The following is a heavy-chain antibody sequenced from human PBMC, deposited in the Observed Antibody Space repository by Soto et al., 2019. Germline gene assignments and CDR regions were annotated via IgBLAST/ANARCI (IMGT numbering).Heavy chain of an antibody. V-gene: IGHV1-18*01. CDR3: AXXXXXXXXXXXXXMDV. Sequence: QVQLVQSGAEVKKPGASVKVSCKASGYTFTSYGISWVRQAPGQGLEWMGWISAYNGNTNYAQKLQGRVTMTTDTSTSTAYMELRSLRSXXXAXXXXAXXXXXXXXXXXXXMDVWGQGTTVTVSS. CDR1: GYTFTSYG. J-gene: IGHJ6*02. CDR2: ISAYNGNT.